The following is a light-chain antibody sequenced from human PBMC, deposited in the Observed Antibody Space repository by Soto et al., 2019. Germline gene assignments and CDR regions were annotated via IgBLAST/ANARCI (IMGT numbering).Light chain of an antibody. J-gene: IGKJ5*01. CDR2: TAS. Sequence: DIQMTQSPSTLSASVGDRVTITCRASQSISSWLAWYQQKPGKAPNLLIHTASTLQSGVPSRLSGSGSGTEFTLTISSLQPEDFATYYCQQRNSYPITFGQGTRLEIK. V-gene: IGKV1-5*01. CDR3: QQRNSYPIT. CDR1: QSISSW.